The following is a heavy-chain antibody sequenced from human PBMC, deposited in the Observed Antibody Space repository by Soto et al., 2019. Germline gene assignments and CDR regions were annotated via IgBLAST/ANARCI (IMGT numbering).Heavy chain of an antibody. CDR3: GRGFSSVSRWYGGDVDY. D-gene: IGHD6-19*01. CDR1: GYTFTSYG. Sequence: GASVKVSCKASGYTFTSYGISWVRQAPGQGLEWMGWISAYNGNTNYAQKLQGRVTMTTDTSTSTAYMELRSLRSDDTAVYYCGRGFSSVSRWYGGDVDYWGQGTLVTVSS. CDR2: ISAYNGNT. J-gene: IGHJ4*02. V-gene: IGHV1-18*01.